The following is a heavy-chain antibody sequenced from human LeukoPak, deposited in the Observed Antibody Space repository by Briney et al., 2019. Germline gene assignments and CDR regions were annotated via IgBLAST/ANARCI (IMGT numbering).Heavy chain of an antibody. CDR1: GFTFSSYE. CDR2: ISSSGSTI. Sequence: PGGSLRLSCAASGFTFSSYEMNWVRQAPGKGLEWVSYISSSGSTIYYADSVKGRFTISRDNAKNSLYLQMNSLRAEDTAVYYCARDRAYHDSSGYYGDYFDYWGQGTLVTVSS. V-gene: IGHV3-48*03. J-gene: IGHJ4*02. D-gene: IGHD3-22*01. CDR3: ARDRAYHDSSGYYGDYFDY.